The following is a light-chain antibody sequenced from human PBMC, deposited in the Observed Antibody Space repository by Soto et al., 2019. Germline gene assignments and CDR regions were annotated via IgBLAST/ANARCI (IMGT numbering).Light chain of an antibody. V-gene: IGLV2-14*01. CDR2: NVN. J-gene: IGLJ3*02. CDR3: GSYVGSKSFV. CDR1: SSDIGGHNY. Sequence: QSVLTQPASVSGSPGQSTAISCTGTSSDIGGHNYVSWYQKNPGKAPKLLIYNVNDRPSGVSNRFSGSKSGNTASLTVSGLQAEDEADYYCGSYVGSKSFVFGGGTKLTVL.